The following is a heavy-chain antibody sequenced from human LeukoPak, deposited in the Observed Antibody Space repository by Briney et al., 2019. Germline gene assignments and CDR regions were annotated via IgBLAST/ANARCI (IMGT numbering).Heavy chain of an antibody. CDR2: VYPADSDI. CDR3: ARQEYCSGASCYTWFDP. Sequence: GESLKISCKGSGYSINNYWIAWVRQMPGKGLEWMGIVYPADSDIRYSPSFQGQVTISADKSISTAYLQWNSLKASDTAMYYCARQEYCSGASCYTWFDPWGQGTLVTVSS. D-gene: IGHD2-15*01. J-gene: IGHJ5*02. V-gene: IGHV5-51*01. CDR1: GYSINNYW.